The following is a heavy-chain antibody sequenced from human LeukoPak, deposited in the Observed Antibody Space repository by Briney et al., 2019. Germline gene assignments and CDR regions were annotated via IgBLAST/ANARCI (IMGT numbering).Heavy chain of an antibody. D-gene: IGHD5-18*01. CDR1: GGSISSGSYY. V-gene: IGHV4-61*02. CDR2: IYTSGST. CDR3: ARGIQLFLDY. J-gene: IGHJ4*02. Sequence: SQTLSLTCTVSGGSISSGSYYWNRIRQPAGKGLEWIGRIYTSGSTNYNPSLKSRVTISVDTSKNQFSLKLSSVTAADTAVYYCARGIQLFLDYWGQGTLVTVSS.